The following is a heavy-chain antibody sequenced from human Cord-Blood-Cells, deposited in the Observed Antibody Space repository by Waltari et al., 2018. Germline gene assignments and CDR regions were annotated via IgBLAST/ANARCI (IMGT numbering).Heavy chain of an antibody. D-gene: IGHD6-13*01. CDR1: GGTFSSYA. CDR2: IIPIFGTA. V-gene: IGHV1-69*01. J-gene: IGHJ4*02. Sequence: QVQLVQSGAAVTKPGSSVKVSCTASGGTFSSYAISWLRPAPGQGLEWMGGIIPIFGTANYAQKFQGRVTITADESTSTAYSELSSLSSEDTAVYYCARLAAAGSSFDYWGQGTLVTVSS. CDR3: ARLAAAGSSFDY.